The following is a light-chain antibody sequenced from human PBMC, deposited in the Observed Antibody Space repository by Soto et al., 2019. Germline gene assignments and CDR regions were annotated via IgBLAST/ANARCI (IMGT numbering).Light chain of an antibody. CDR1: ESVTRSD. CDR2: GAS. V-gene: IGKV3-20*01. CDR3: QQYGSSPFT. J-gene: IGKJ2*01. Sequence: EIVLTQSPGTLSLSPGERATLSCSASESVTRSDLAWYQQRPGQAPRVLIYGASSRATGIPDRFSGSGSATDFTLTINRLAPEDFAVYYCQQYGSSPFTFGQGTKLEIK.